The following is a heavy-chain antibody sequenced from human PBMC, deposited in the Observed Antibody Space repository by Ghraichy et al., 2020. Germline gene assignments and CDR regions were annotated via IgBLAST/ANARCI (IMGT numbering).Heavy chain of an antibody. CDR2: IYYSGST. CDR1: SGSVSSGSYY. CDR3: ACSSRSSYFDY. J-gene: IGHJ4*02. D-gene: IGHD6-6*01. Sequence: SETLSLTCTVSSGSVSSGSYYWSWIRQPPGKGLEWIGYIYYSGSTNYKPSFKSRVTISVDTSKNQFSLRLSSVTAADTAVYYCACSSRSSYFDYWGQGTLVTVSS. V-gene: IGHV4-61*01.